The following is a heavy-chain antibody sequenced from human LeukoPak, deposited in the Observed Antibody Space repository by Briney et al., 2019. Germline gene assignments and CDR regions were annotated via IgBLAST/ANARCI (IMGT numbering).Heavy chain of an antibody. CDR2: IYTSGNT. V-gene: IGHV4-4*07. CDR1: GGSISSYY. CDR3: ARVEDGYNSYYFDY. Sequence: SETLSLTCTVSGGSISSYYWSWIRQPAGKGLEWIGRIYTSGNTNYNPSLKSRVTMSVDTSKNQFSLKLSSVTAADTAVYYCARVEDGYNSYYFDYWGQGTLVTVSS. D-gene: IGHD5-24*01. J-gene: IGHJ4*02.